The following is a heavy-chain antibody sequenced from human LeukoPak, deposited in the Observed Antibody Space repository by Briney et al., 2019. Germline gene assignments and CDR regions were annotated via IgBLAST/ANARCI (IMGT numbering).Heavy chain of an antibody. CDR2: INLNSGVS. V-gene: IGHV1-2*02. CDR3: ARDNKERQLGGY. Sequence: ASVKVSCKASGYTFTGYYIHWLRQAPGQGLEWMGWINLNSGVSNYAQQFQGRVIMAKATSISTVYMELSSRRSEARAGYYCARDNKERQLGGYWGQRTLVTVSS. J-gene: IGHJ4*02. D-gene: IGHD6-13*01. CDR1: GYTFTGYY.